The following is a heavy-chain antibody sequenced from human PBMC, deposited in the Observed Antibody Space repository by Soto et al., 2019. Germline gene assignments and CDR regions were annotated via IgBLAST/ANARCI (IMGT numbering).Heavy chain of an antibody. V-gene: IGHV1-69*06. CDR1: GGTFNNYG. CDR2: IIPLYGTV. D-gene: IGHD3-10*01. CDR3: ARLRVIRGTITSPFGI. Sequence: QDHLAQSGAEVRQPGSSVTVSCKASGGTFNNYGISWVRQAPGQGLDWMGVIIPLYGTVTYAQKFQGRASITADKSTSTSYMALRSLRSDDTAVYYCARLRVIRGTITSPFGIWGQGTLVTVSS. J-gene: IGHJ4*02.